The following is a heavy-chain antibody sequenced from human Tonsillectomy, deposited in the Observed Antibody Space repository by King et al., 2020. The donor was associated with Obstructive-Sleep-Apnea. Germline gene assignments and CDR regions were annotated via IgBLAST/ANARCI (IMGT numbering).Heavy chain of an antibody. J-gene: IGHJ4*02. CDR2: IDSSDSYT. V-gene: IGHV5-10-1*01. CDR1: GYIFTSYW. Sequence: VQLVESGAEVKKPGESLRISCKGSGYIFTSYWINWVRQMPGKGLEWMGRIDSSDSYTNYSPSFQGHVTISVDKSISTAFLQWSSLKASDTAIYYCAREYYYDSNGYYPGYWGQGTLVTVSS. D-gene: IGHD3-22*01. CDR3: AREYYYDSNGYYPGY.